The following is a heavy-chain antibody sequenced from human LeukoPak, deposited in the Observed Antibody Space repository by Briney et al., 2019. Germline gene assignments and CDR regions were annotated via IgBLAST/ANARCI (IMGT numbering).Heavy chain of an antibody. CDR1: GFTFSSYS. Sequence: GGSLRLSCAASGFTFSSYSMNWVRQAPGKGLEWVSYISSSSSTIYYADSVKGRCTISRDNAKNSLYLQMNSLRAEDTAVYYCAREPPGFPTSFDYWGQGTLVTVSS. V-gene: IGHV3-48*01. CDR2: ISSSSSTI. CDR3: AREPPGFPTSFDY. J-gene: IGHJ4*02. D-gene: IGHD5-12*01.